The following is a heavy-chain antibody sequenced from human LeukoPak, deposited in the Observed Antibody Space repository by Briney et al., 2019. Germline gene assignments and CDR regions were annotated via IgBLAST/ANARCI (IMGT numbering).Heavy chain of an antibody. CDR3: ARVVTYYGSGSYYKRFQRKGWFDP. V-gene: IGHV3-48*02. Sequence: PGGSLRLSCAASGFTFSSYSMNWVRQAPGKGLEWVSYISSSSTIYYADSVKGRFTISRDNAKNSLYLQMNSLRDEDTAVYYCARVVTYYGSGSYYKRFQRKGWFDPWGQGTLVTVSS. J-gene: IGHJ5*02. D-gene: IGHD3-10*01. CDR1: GFTFSSYS. CDR2: ISSSSTI.